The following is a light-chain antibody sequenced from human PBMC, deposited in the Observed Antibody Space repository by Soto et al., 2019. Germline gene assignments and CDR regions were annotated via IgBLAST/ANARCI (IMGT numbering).Light chain of an antibody. CDR1: QSIVNW. V-gene: IGKV1-5*01. CDR3: QQYNLDPYT. J-gene: IGKJ2*01. Sequence: DIQMTQSPSTLSASVGDRVIITCRASQSIVNWLAWYQQKPGKAPKLLISDASKLESGVPPRFSGVGSGTDFTLTIISMQPDDSATYACQQYNLDPYTFGQGTKLEIK. CDR2: DAS.